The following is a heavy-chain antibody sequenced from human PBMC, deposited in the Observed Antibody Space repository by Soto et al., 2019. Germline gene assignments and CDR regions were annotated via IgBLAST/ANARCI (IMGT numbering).Heavy chain of an antibody. CDR1: GYTFTSYD. J-gene: IGHJ5*02. CDR3: ARGSLWFGEGWFDP. V-gene: IGHV1-8*01. CDR2: MNPNSGNT. D-gene: IGHD3-10*01. Sequence: ASVKVSCKASGYTFTSYDINWVRQATGQGLEWMGWMNPNSGNTGYAQKFQGRVTMTRNTSISTAYMELSSLRSEDTAVYYCARGSLWFGEGWFDPWGQGTLVTVSS.